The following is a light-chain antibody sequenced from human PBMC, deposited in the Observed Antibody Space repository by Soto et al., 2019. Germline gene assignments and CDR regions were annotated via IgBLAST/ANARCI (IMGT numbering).Light chain of an antibody. Sequence: EIVMTQSPATLSVSPGERATLSCRASQSVSSNLAWYQQKPGRAPRLLIYGASTRATGIPARFSGSGSGTEFTLTISSLQSEDVAVYYCQQYNTWPRTFGQGTKVEIK. J-gene: IGKJ1*01. V-gene: IGKV3-15*01. CDR3: QQYNTWPRT. CDR1: QSVSSN. CDR2: GAS.